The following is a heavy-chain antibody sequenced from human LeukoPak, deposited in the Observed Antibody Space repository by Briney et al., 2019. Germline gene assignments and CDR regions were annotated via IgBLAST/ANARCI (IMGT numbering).Heavy chain of an antibody. J-gene: IGHJ3*02. D-gene: IGHD3-10*01. CDR2: INPNSGGT. V-gene: IGHV1-2*04. CDR3: AVAYGSGGYYYSAFDI. Sequence: ASVKVSCKASGYTFTGYYMHWVRQAPGQGLEWMGWINPNSGGTNYAQKFQGWVTMTRDTSISTAYMELSRLRSDDTAVYYCAVAYGSGGYYYSAFDIWGQGTMVTVSS. CDR1: GYTFTGYY.